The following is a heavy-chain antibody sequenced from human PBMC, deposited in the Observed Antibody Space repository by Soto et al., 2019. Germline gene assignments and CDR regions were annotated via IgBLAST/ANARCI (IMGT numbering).Heavy chain of an antibody. Sequence: ESGGGVVQPGRSLRLSCAASGFTFSSYSMNWVRQAPGKGLEWVSSISSSSSYIYYADSVKGRFTISRDNAKNSLYLQMNSLRAEDTAVYYCARQGVHCSSTSCLEGWFDPWGQGTLVTVSS. J-gene: IGHJ5*02. CDR1: GFTFSSYS. CDR2: ISSSSSYI. CDR3: ARQGVHCSSTSCLEGWFDP. V-gene: IGHV3-21*01. D-gene: IGHD2-2*01.